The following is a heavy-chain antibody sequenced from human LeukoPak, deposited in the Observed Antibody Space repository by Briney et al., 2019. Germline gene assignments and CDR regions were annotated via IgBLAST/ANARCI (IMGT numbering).Heavy chain of an antibody. CDR1: GFTFKNYA. CDR3: AKDRFCTSIGCSVGTAFDM. V-gene: IGHV3-23*01. CDR2: ISASGGST. J-gene: IGHJ3*02. D-gene: IGHD2-2*01. Sequence: GGSLRLSCAVSGFTFKNYAMYWVRQAPGKGLQWVAGISASGGSTSLADSVKRRFSISRDNSRNTLYLEMSSLRGEDTDVYYCAKDRFCTSIGCSVGTAFDMWGQGTSVTVSS.